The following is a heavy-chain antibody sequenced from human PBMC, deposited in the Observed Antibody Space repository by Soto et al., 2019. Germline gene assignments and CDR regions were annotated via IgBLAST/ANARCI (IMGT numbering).Heavy chain of an antibody. CDR2: ISSSGSSI. Sequence: PGGSLRLSCAASGFTFSDYYMGWIRQAPGKGLEWVSYISSSGSSIYYADSVKGRFTISRDNAKNALYLQMNSLRAEDTAVYYCARDPIARALYGMDVWGQGTTVTVSS. V-gene: IGHV3-11*01. J-gene: IGHJ6*02. CDR1: GFTFSDYY. D-gene: IGHD2-2*02. CDR3: ARDPIARALYGMDV.